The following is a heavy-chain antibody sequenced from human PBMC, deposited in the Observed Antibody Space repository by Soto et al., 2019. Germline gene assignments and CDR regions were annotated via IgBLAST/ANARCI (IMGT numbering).Heavy chain of an antibody. Sequence: ASVKVSCKASGYTFTSYAMHWVRQAPGQRLEWMGWINAGNGNTKYSQKFQGRVTITRDTSASTAYMELRSLRSDDTAVYYCARALWGIVVVPAATPDYYYYMDIWGKGTTVTVSS. CDR3: ARALWGIVVVPAATPDYYYYMDI. D-gene: IGHD2-2*01. V-gene: IGHV1-3*01. J-gene: IGHJ6*03. CDR1: GYTFTSYA. CDR2: INAGNGNT.